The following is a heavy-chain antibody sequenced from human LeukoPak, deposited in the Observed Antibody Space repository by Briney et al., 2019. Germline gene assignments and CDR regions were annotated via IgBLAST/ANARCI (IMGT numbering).Heavy chain of an antibody. Sequence: PGGSLRLSCAASGFTFSSYAMGWVRQAPGKGLEWVSGISGSGGSTHYADSVKGRFTISRDNSKNTLYLQMNSLRAEDTAVYYCAKDPGSYYYYYYMDVWGKGTTVTVSS. V-gene: IGHV3-23*01. CDR2: ISGSGGST. CDR1: GFTFSSYA. CDR3: AKDPGSYYYYYYMDV. J-gene: IGHJ6*03.